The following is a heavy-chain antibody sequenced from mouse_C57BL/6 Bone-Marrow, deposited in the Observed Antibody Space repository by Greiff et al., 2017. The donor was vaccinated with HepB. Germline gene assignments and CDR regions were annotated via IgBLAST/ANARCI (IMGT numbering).Heavy chain of an antibody. CDR3: ARENYAMDY. CDR2: ISSGSSTI. J-gene: IGHJ4*01. CDR1: GFTFSDYG. V-gene: IGHV5-17*01. Sequence: EVKLMESGGGLVKPGGSLKLSCAASGFTFSDYGMHWVRQAPEKGLEWVAYISSGSSTIYYADTVKGRFTISRDNAKNTLLLQMTSLRSEDTAMYYCARENYAMDYWGQGTSVTVSS.